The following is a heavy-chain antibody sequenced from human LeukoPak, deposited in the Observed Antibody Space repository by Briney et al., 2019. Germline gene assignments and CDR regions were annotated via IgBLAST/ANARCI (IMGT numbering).Heavy chain of an antibody. V-gene: IGHV3-23*01. J-gene: IGHJ4*02. CDR3: AKDRRVYSYGDGFDY. CDR1: GFTFSSYA. CDR2: ISGSGGST. Sequence: GGSLRLSCAASGFTFSSYAMSWVRQAPGKGLEWVSAISGSGGSTYYADSVKGRFTISRDNSKNTLYLQMNSLRAEDTAVYYCAKDRRVYSYGDGFDYWGQGTLVTVSS. D-gene: IGHD5-18*01.